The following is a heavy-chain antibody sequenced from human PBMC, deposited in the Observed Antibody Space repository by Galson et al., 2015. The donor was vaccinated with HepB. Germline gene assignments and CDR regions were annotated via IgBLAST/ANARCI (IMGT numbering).Heavy chain of an antibody. D-gene: IGHD1-26*01. CDR3: ARDGGAPSYYYYMDV. Sequence: SLRLSCAAPGFTFSSYGMHWVRQAPGKGLEWVAVIWYDGSNKYYADSVKGRFTISRDNSKNTLYLQMNSLRAEDTAVYYCARDGGAPSYYYYMDVWGKGTTVTVSS. V-gene: IGHV3-33*01. CDR1: GFTFSSYG. CDR2: IWYDGSNK. J-gene: IGHJ6*03.